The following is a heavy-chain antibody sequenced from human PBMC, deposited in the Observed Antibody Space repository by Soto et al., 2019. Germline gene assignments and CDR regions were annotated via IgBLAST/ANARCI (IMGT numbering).Heavy chain of an antibody. Sequence: EVQLVESGGGLVKPGGSLRLSCAASGFTFTRYGMNWVRQAPGKGLEWVSSISSTTNYIYYADSMKGRFTVSRDNAKNSVYLEMNSLSAEDTAVYYCARESEDLTSNFDYWGQGTLVTASS. CDR1: GFTFTRYG. CDR3: ARESEDLTSNFDY. V-gene: IGHV3-21*01. CDR2: ISSTTNYI. J-gene: IGHJ4*02.